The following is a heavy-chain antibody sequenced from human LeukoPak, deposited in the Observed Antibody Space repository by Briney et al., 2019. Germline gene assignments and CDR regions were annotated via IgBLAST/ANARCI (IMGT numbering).Heavy chain of an antibody. CDR2: IYYSGST. Sequence: SETLSLTCTVSGGSISSGDYYWSWIRQPPGKGLEWIGYIYYSGSTNYNPSLKSRVTISVDTSKNQFSLKLSSVTAADTAVYYCAREEGYSYGQDYWYFDLWGRGTLVTVSS. D-gene: IGHD5-18*01. CDR1: GGSISSGDYY. J-gene: IGHJ2*01. CDR3: AREEGYSYGQDYWYFDL. V-gene: IGHV4-61*08.